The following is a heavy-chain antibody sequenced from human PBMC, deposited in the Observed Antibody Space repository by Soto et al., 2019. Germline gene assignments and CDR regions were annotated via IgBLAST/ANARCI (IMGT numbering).Heavy chain of an antibody. J-gene: IGHJ1*01. CDR3: ASGDYNFGYNDF. V-gene: IGHV4-34*01. CDR1: GVSFSDYP. CDR2: INHSGCT. D-gene: IGHD5-18*01. Sequence: PSETLSLTCTVSGVSFSDYPWSWIRHPQGTGMEWIWDINHSGCTNYNPSLKSRVTIFVDTSKNQFAQKLSSVTAADTAVYDCASGDYNFGYNDFWGQGTLVTVSS.